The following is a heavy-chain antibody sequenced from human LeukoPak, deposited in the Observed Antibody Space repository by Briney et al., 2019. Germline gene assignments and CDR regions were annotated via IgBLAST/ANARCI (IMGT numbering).Heavy chain of an antibody. CDR1: GGTFSSYA. Sequence: ASVKVSCTASGGTFSSYAISWVRQAPGQGLEWMGGIITNFGTTNYAQKYQGRVTITADESTSTVYMELSSLRSEDTAVHYCARPRTYYDFWRGYPPFDYWGQGSLVTVSS. CDR3: ARPRTYYDFWRGYPPFDY. V-gene: IGHV1-69*13. J-gene: IGHJ4*02. CDR2: IITNFGTT. D-gene: IGHD3-3*01.